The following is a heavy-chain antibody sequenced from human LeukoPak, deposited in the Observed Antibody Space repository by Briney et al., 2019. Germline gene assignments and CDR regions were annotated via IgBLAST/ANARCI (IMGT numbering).Heavy chain of an antibody. Sequence: ASVNVSCKASGYTFTGHYIHWVRQAPGQGLEWMGWINPNSGGTNNAQKFQGRVTMTRDTSISTAYMELSRLTSDDTAVYYCARDNQGQPSYYYYMDVWGKGTTVTLSS. CDR1: GYTFTGHY. CDR3: ARDNQGQPSYYYYMDV. J-gene: IGHJ6*03. CDR2: INPNSGGT. V-gene: IGHV1-2*02.